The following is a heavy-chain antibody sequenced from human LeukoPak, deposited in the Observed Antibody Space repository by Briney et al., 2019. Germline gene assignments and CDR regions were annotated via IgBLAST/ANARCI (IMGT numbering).Heavy chain of an antibody. V-gene: IGHV3-23*01. J-gene: IGHJ4*02. CDR1: GFTFSRNA. CDR3: ARDSTSPFDY. Sequence: GGSLRLSCAASGFTFSRNAMTWVRQAPGKGLEWVSSITGSGVSTYYADSVKGRFTISRDNSKNTLYLQMNSLRAEDTAVYYCARDSTSPFDYWGQGTLVTVSS. D-gene: IGHD3-3*02. CDR2: ITGSGVST.